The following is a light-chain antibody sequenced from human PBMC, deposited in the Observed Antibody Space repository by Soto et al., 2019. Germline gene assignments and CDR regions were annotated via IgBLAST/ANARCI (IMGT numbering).Light chain of an antibody. CDR3: AAWDGSLNGVV. Sequence: QSVLTQPPSASGTPGQRVTISCSGSSSNIGSKTVNWYQQLPGTAPKLLIYSNNHRPSGVPDRFSGSKSGTSASLAISGLQSEDEADYYCAAWDGSLNGVVFGGGTKLTVL. CDR2: SNN. CDR1: SSNIGSKT. V-gene: IGLV1-44*01. J-gene: IGLJ2*01.